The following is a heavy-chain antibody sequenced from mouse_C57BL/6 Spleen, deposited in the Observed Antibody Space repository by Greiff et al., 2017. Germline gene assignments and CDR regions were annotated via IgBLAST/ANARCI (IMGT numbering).Heavy chain of an antibody. D-gene: IGHD2-5*01. CDR1: GYSFTDYN. CDR2: INPNYGTT. CDR3: SRWSNYAAMDY. V-gene: IGHV1-39*01. J-gene: IGHJ4*01. Sequence: EVQLQQSGPELVKPGASVKISCKASGYSFTDYNMNWVKQSNGKSLEWIGVINPNYGTTSYNQKFKGKATLTVDKSSSTAYMQLNSLTSEDSAVNCCSRWSNYAAMDYWGQGTSVTVSS.